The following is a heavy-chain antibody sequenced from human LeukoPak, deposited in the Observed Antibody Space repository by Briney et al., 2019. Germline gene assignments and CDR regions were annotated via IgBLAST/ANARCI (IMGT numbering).Heavy chain of an antibody. CDR2: ISGSGGST. CDR1: GFTFSSYG. J-gene: IGHJ4*02. D-gene: IGHD3-9*01. V-gene: IGHV3-23*01. CDR3: AKDYDILTGYYHY. Sequence: GGSLRLSCAASGFTFSSYGMSWVRQAPGKGLEWVSAISGSGGSTYYADSVKGRFTISRDNSKNTLYLQMNSLRAEDTAVYYCAKDYDILTGYYHYWGQGTLVTVSS.